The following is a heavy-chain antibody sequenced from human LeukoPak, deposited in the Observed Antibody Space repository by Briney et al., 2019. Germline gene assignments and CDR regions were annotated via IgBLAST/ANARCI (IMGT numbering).Heavy chain of an antibody. CDR2: IYNSGST. CDR3: ARHPLGITFGGVIVSNYFDY. D-gene: IGHD3-16*02. CDR1: GGSISSSSYY. J-gene: IGHJ4*02. V-gene: IGHV4-39*01. Sequence: SETLSLTCTASGGSISSSSYYWGWIRQPPGKGLEWIGSIYNSGSTYYNPSLKSRVTISVDTSKNQFSLKLSSVTAADTAVYYCARHPLGITFGGVIVSNYFDYWGQGTLVTVSS.